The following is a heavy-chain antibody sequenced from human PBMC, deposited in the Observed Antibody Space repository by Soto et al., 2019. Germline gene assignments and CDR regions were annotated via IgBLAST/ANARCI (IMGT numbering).Heavy chain of an antibody. CDR2: INPNSGGT. J-gene: IGHJ5*02. V-gene: IGHV1-2*02. CDR3: ARELPGLRVVAATDFWFDP. D-gene: IGHD2-15*01. CDR1: GYTFTGYY. Sequence: ASVKVSCKASGYTFTGYYMHWVRQAPGQGLEWMGWINPNSGGTNYAQKFQGRVTMTRDTSISTAYMELSRLRSDDTAVYYCARELPGLRVVAATDFWFDPWGQGTLVTVSS.